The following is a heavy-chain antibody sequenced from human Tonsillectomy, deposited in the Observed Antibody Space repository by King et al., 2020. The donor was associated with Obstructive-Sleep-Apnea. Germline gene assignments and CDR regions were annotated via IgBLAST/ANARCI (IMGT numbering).Heavy chain of an antibody. Sequence: VQLVESGGGVVQPGRSLRLSCAASGFTFSSYAMHWVRQAPGKGLEWVAVISYDGRNKYYADSVKGRFTISRDNSKNTLYLQMNSLRAEDTAVYYCARGGSPFYSSGWYYFDYWGQGTLVTVSS. V-gene: IGHV3-30*04. CDR1: GFTFSSYA. CDR2: ISYDGRNK. D-gene: IGHD6-19*01. J-gene: IGHJ4*02. CDR3: ARGGSPFYSSGWYYFDY.